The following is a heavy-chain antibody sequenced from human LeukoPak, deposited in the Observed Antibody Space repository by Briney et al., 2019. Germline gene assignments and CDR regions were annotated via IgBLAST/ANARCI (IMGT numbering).Heavy chain of an antibody. CDR1: GFTFSSYW. Sequence: GGSLRLSCAASGFTFSSYWMHWVRHAPGKGLVWVSRINSDGSSTSYADSVKGRFTISRDNAKNTLYLQMNSLRAEDTAVYYCASDGNYYDTSGYFDYWGQGTLVTVSS. J-gene: IGHJ4*02. CDR2: INSDGSST. V-gene: IGHV3-74*01. CDR3: ASDGNYYDTSGYFDY. D-gene: IGHD3-22*01.